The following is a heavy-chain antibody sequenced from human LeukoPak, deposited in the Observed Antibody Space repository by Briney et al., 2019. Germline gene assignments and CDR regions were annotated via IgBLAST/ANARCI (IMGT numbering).Heavy chain of an antibody. Sequence: GGSLRLSCAASGFTFSDYYMSWLRQAPGKGLEWVSYVSNSGSIIYYADSVKGRFTISRDNAKNSLYLQMNSLRAEDRAVYYCARGRRETLYYLDYWGQGTLVTVSS. CDR1: GFTFSDYY. D-gene: IGHD1-26*01. J-gene: IGHJ4*02. CDR2: VSNSGSII. CDR3: ARGRRETLYYLDY. V-gene: IGHV3-11*01.